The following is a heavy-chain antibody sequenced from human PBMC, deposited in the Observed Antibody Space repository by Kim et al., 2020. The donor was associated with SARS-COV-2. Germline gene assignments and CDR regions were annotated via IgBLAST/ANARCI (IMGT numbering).Heavy chain of an antibody. CDR3: ARAGTIVVVTAIGDYYGMDV. J-gene: IGHJ6*02. CDR2: IIPIFGTA. Sequence: SVKVSCKASGGTFSSYAISWVRQAPGQGLEWMGGIIPIFGTANYAQKFQGRVTITADESTSTAYMELSSLRSEDTAVYYCARAGTIVVVTAIGDYYGMDVWGQGTTVTVSS. V-gene: IGHV1-69*13. CDR1: GGTFSSYA. D-gene: IGHD2-21*02.